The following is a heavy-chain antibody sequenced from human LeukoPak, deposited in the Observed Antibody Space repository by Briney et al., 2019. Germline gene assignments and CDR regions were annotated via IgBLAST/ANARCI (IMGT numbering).Heavy chain of an antibody. D-gene: IGHD3-10*01. V-gene: IGHV3-9*01. CDR1: GFTFEDYA. J-gene: IGHJ4*02. CDR3: AKDLDYYGSGSPFDY. Sequence: GGSLRLSCAASGFTFEDYAMHWVRQGTGRGLEWVSGISWNSGSIGYADSVKGRFTISRDNANNSLYLQMNSLRADDTALYYCAKDLDYYGSGSPFDYWGQGTLVTVSS. CDR2: ISWNSGSI.